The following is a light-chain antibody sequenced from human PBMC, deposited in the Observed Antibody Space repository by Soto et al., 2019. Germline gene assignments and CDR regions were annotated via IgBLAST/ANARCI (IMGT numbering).Light chain of an antibody. CDR3: QHFNYYPLT. CDR2: SAS. CDR1: QDIRRD. J-gene: IGKJ4*01. V-gene: IGKV1-9*01. Sequence: IQLTQSPSSLSASIEDRVTITCRASQDIRRDLAWYQQKPGKAPKLLIYSASALQSGVPSRFSGSGSGTDFTLTISSLQPEDFATYYCQHFNYYPLTFXGGTKVDIK.